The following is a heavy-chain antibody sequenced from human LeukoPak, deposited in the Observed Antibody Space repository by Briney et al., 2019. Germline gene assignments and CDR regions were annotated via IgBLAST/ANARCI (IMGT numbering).Heavy chain of an antibody. D-gene: IGHD3-10*01. CDR1: GGSFSGYY. J-gene: IGHJ5*02. CDR3: ARGPFAGLLWDLLNSFDP. CDR2: INHSGST. Sequence: SETLSLTWAVYGGSFSGYYWSWIRQPPGKGLEWIGEINHSGSTNYNPSLKSRVTISVDTSKNQFSLKLSSVTAADTAVYYCARGPFAGLLWDLLNSFDPWGQGTLVTVSS. V-gene: IGHV4-34*01.